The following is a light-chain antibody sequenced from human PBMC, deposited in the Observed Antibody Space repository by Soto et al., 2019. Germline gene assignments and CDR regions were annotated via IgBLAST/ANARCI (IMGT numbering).Light chain of an antibody. J-gene: IGKJ1*01. CDR3: QQYYSTPWT. Sequence: DIVMTQSPDSLAVSLGERATINCKSSQSVLSSSNNKNYLAWYQQKPGQPPKPLIYWASTRESGVPDRFSGSGSGTDFTLTISRLQAEDVAVYYCQQYYSTPWTFGQGTKVEIK. CDR2: WAS. V-gene: IGKV4-1*01. CDR1: QSVLSSSNNKNY.